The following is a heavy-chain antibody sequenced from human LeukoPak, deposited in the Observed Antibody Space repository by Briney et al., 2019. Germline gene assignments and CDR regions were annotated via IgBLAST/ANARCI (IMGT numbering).Heavy chain of an antibody. CDR2: ISGDGSMT. CDR1: GFTFRSHW. J-gene: IGHJ4*02. V-gene: IGHV3-74*01. D-gene: IGHD6-6*01. Sequence: GGSLRLSCAVSGFTFRSHWMHWVRQAPGKGLVWVSRISGDGSMTNYADSVKGRFTISRDNAKNTVYLQMNSLRAEDTAVYYCARYSSSSGGASHYLDYWGQGTLVTASS. CDR3: ARYSSSSGGASHYLDY.